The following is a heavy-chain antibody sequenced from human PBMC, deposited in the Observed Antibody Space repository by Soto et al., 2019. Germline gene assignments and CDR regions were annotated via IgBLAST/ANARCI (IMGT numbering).Heavy chain of an antibody. CDR1: GGSLSGYY. Sequence: QVQLQQWGAGLLKPSETLSRICGVYGGSLSGYYWFWIRQSPGRGLEWIVESNGSGSTKYNPSRKSRVTISIDTSKNQFYLRLNSVTAADTAVYYCARHRTGRRGVDLWGQGLMVTVSS. V-gene: IGHV4-34*01. CDR3: ARHRTGRRGVDL. J-gene: IGHJ5*02. D-gene: IGHD1-1*01. CDR2: SNGSGST.